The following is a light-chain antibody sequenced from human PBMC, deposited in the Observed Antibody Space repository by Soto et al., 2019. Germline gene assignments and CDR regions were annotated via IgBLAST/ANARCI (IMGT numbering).Light chain of an antibody. Sequence: QSALTQPASVSGSPGQSITISCTGTSSDVGGYNYVSWYQPHPGKAPKLMIYEVSNRPSGVSNRFSGSKSGNTASLTISGLQAEDEADYYGSSYTSSSTPYVVFGGGTKLTVL. V-gene: IGLV2-14*01. CDR2: EVS. J-gene: IGLJ2*01. CDR1: SSDVGGYNY. CDR3: SSYTSSSTPYVV.